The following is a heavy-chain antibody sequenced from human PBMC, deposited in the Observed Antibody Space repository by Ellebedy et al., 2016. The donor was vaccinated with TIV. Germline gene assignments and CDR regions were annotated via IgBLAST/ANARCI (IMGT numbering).Heavy chain of an antibody. J-gene: IGHJ4*02. D-gene: IGHD4-23*01. Sequence: GGSLRLSCAASGFTFDDYAMSWVRQVPGKRLEWLSDINWNGDITTYADAVRGRFTVSRDNAKNSLSVQINSLGAEDTALYFCARHSYGGNSGLDYWGRGILVTVSS. CDR3: ARHSYGGNSGLDY. CDR2: INWNGDIT. V-gene: IGHV3-20*04. CDR1: GFTFDDYA.